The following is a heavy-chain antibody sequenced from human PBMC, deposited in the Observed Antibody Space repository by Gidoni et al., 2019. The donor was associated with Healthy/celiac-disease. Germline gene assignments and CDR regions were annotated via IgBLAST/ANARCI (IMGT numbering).Heavy chain of an antibody. J-gene: IGHJ4*02. CDR1: GFTFSSYE. Sequence: EVQLVESGGGLVQPGGSLRLSCAASGFTFSSYEMNWVRQAPGKGLEWVSYISSSGITIYYADSVKGRFTISRDNAKNSLYLQMNSLRAEDTAVYYCASQYSYGYVPDYWGQGTLVTVSS. CDR2: ISSSGITI. CDR3: ASQYSYGYVPDY. V-gene: IGHV3-48*03. D-gene: IGHD5-18*01.